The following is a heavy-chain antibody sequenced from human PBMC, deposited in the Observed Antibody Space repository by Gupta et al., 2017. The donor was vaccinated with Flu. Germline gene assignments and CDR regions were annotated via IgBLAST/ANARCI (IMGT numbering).Heavy chain of an antibody. D-gene: IGHD6-13*01. V-gene: IGHV3-21*01. J-gene: IGHJ4*02. Sequence: EVQLVESGGGLVKPGGSLRLSCAASGFTFGTYSVNWVRQAPGKGLEWVSSISSSSSYIYYADSGKGRFTISRDNAKNALYLQMKRLRAEDTAVYDCARAWAAGGKGSYFDYWGQGTLVAVS. CDR3: ARAWAAGGKGSYFDY. CDR2: ISSSSSYI. CDR1: GFTFGTYS.